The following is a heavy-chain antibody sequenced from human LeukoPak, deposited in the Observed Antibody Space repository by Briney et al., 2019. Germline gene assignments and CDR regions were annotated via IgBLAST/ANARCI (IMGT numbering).Heavy chain of an antibody. CDR1: GGSINGYS. V-gene: IGHV4-59*08. J-gene: IGHJ4*02. Sequence: SETLSLTCTVSGGSINGYSWSWIRQPPGKGLEWIGYVSYSGGSHDNPSLKSRVIISLDTSTNQFSLKLSSVTAADTAEYYCARHRRGPYNSRPLDFDYWGQGTLATVSS. CDR3: ARHRRGPYNSRPLDFDY. CDR2: VSYSGGS. D-gene: IGHD6-13*01.